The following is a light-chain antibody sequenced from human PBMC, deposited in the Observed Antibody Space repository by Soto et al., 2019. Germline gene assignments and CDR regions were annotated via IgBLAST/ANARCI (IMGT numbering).Light chain of an antibody. Sequence: EIVLTQSPGTLSLSPGESATLSCRASHSVSSSYLAWYQQRPGQAPRLLIYGGSSRASGIPDRLSGSGSGADFTLTISRLEPEDSAVYYCQQSGRSLWTFGQGTKVEV. CDR2: GGS. CDR3: QQSGRSLWT. J-gene: IGKJ1*01. CDR1: HSVSSSY. V-gene: IGKV3-20*01.